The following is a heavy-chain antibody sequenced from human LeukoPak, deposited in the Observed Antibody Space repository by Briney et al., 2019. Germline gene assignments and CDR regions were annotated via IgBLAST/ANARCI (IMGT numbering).Heavy chain of an antibody. D-gene: IGHD3-16*02. CDR1: GGSFSGYY. CDR3: ARGVKYDYVWGSYRFHFDY. V-gene: IGHV4-34*01. Sequence: SETLSLTCAVYGGSFSGYYWSWIRQPPGKGLEWIGEVNHSGSTNYNPSLKSRVTISVDTSKNQFSLKLSSVTAADTAVYYCARGVKYDYVWGSYRFHFDYWGQGTLVTVSS. CDR2: VNHSGST. J-gene: IGHJ4*02.